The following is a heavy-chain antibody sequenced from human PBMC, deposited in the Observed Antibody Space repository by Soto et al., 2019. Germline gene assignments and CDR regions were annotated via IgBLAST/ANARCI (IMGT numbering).Heavy chain of an antibody. CDR3: GRAHALGFSNWFDP. D-gene: IGHD3-10*01. Sequence: GASVKVSCKASGYIFSANYIHWVRQAPGQGLEWLGWINPHSGATNYAQKFLGRVTMSADTSASTAYMDLARLKSDDTAVYYCGRAHALGFSNWFDPWGRGTLVTVS. CDR2: INPHSGAT. V-gene: IGHV1-2*02. CDR1: GYIFSANY. J-gene: IGHJ5*02.